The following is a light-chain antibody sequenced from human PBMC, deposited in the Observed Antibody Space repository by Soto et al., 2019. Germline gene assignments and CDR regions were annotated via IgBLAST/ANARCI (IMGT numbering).Light chain of an antibody. CDR2: EVS. Sequence: QSALTQPASVSGSPGQSITISCTGTSSDVSGYNYVSWYQQHPGKAPKLMIYEVSNRPSGVSNRFSGSKSGNTASLTISGLQAEDEADYYCCSYTGSSYVFGTGTKVTVL. J-gene: IGLJ1*01. V-gene: IGLV2-14*01. CDR3: CSYTGSSYV. CDR1: SSDVSGYNY.